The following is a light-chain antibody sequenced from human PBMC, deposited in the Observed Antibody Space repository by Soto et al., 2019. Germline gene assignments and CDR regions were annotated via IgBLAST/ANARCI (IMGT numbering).Light chain of an antibody. CDR2: GAS. CDR3: QHYNSYSEA. CDR1: HTVSNNY. J-gene: IGKJ1*01. Sequence: EIVLTQSPGTLSLSPGDRSTLSFMSSHTVSNNYLAWCQQKPGQAPRVIMYGASRRATGIPDRFSGSGSGTEFTLTISSLQPDDFATYYCQHYNSYSEAFGQGTKVDIK. V-gene: IGKV3-20*01.